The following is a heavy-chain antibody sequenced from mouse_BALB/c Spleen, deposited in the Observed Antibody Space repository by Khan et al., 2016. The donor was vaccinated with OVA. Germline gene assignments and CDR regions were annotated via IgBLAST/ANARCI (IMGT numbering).Heavy chain of an antibody. Sequence: EVQLQESGPGLVKPSQSLSLTCTVTGYSITSTYAWNWIRQFPGTKLEWMGYISYSGSTSYNPSLHSRISITRSTSKNQFFLQLNSVTTEDTATYYWARNKYYGYAVDYWGQGTSVTVAS. D-gene: IGHD1-1*01. CDR3: ARNKYYGYAVDY. CDR2: ISYSGST. CDR1: GYSITSTYA. J-gene: IGHJ4*01. V-gene: IGHV3-2*02.